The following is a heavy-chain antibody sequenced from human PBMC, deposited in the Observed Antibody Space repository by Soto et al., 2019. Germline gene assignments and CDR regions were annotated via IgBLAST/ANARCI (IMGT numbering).Heavy chain of an antibody. D-gene: IGHD2-2*01. CDR1: GYTFTSYA. CDR3: AREDRDRETGLVPAAIDGMDV. Sequence: ASVKVSCKASGYTFTSYAMHWVRQAPGQRLEWMGWINAGNGNTKYSQKFQGRVTITADESTSTAYMELSSLRSDDTAVYYCAREDRDRETGLVPAAIDGMDVWGQGTTVTSP. J-gene: IGHJ6*02. V-gene: IGHV1-3*01. CDR2: INAGNGNT.